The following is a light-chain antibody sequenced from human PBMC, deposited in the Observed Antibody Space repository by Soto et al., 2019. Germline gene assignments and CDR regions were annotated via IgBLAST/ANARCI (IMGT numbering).Light chain of an antibody. J-gene: IGKJ2*01. CDR3: QQYGNSPPRYT. CDR1: ESVSSSF. CDR2: GAS. Sequence: EFVLTQSPGTLSLSPGERATLSCRASESVSSSFLTWYQQRPGQAPRLLIFGASSRATGIPDRFSGSGSGTDFTLTISRLEPEDFAVYYCQQYGNSPPRYTFGQGTKVDIK. V-gene: IGKV3-20*01.